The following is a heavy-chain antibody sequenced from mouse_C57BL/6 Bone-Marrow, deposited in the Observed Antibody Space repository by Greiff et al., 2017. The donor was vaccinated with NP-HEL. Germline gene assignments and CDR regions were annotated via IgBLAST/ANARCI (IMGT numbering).Heavy chain of an antibody. J-gene: IGHJ2*01. CDR2: IYPGSGGT. CDR3: ARDYGSSSDY. Sequence: QVQLQQSGAELVRPGASVKLSCKASGYTFTDYYINWVKQRPGQGLEWIARIYPGSGGTNYNEKFKGKATLTADKSSSTAYLQLSSLTSEDPAVYFCARDYGSSSDYWGQGTTPTVSP. D-gene: IGHD1-1*01. CDR1: GYTFTDYY. V-gene: IGHV1-76*01.